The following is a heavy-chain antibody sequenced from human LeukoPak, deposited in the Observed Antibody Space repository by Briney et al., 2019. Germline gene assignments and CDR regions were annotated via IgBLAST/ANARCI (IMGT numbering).Heavy chain of an antibody. CDR1: GYSFTSYW. D-gene: IGHD1-1*01. V-gene: IGHV5-10-1*01. Sequence: GESLKISCKGSGYSFTSYWISWVRQMPGKGLEWMGRIDPSDSYTNYSPSFQGHVTISADKSISTAYLQWSSLKASDTAMYYCARQGYNWNDGEVYYYYGVDVWGKGTTVTVSS. J-gene: IGHJ6*04. CDR3: ARQGYNWNDGEVYYYYGVDV. CDR2: IDPSDSYT.